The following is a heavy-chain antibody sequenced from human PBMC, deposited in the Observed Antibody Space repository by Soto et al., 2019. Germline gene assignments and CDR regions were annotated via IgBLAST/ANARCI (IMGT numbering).Heavy chain of an antibody. V-gene: IGHV4-39*02. J-gene: IGHJ2*01. CDR2: IYYIGST. D-gene: IGHD6-19*01. CDR1: GGSISSSSYY. CDR3: ARLENTFGWGFDL. Sequence: QLQLQESGPGLVKPSETLSLTCTVSGGSISSSSYYWNWVRQPPGKGLEWIGNIYYIGSTSYNPSLKSRVTITVDTSRNHLSLKLTSVTASDTAVYYCARLENTFGWGFDLWVRGTLVTVSS.